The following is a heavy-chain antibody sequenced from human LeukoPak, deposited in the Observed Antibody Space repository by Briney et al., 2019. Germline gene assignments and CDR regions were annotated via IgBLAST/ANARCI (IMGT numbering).Heavy chain of an antibody. CDR2: IYYSGST. CDR3: ARDANGYLDY. D-gene: IGHD2-8*01. Sequence: SETLSLTCTVSGGSISSNNYYWGWIRQPPGKGLEWIGSIYYSGSTYYNPSLKSRVTISVDTSKNQFSLKLSSVTAADTAVYYCARDANGYLDYWGQGTLVTVSS. CDR1: GGSISSNNYY. V-gene: IGHV4-39*07. J-gene: IGHJ4*02.